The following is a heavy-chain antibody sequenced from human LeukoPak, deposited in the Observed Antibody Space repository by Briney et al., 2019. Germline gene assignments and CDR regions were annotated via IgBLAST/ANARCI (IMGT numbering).Heavy chain of an antibody. V-gene: IGHV4-39*07. CDR2: IYYSGST. CDR3: AREYSSSFNWFDP. CDR1: GGSISSTSYY. D-gene: IGHD6-6*01. Sequence: SETLSLTCTVSGGSISSTSYYWGWIRQPPGKGLERIGSIYYSGSTYYNPSLKSRVTISVDTSKNQFSLKLSSVAAADTAVYYCAREYSSSFNWFDPWGQGTLVTVSS. J-gene: IGHJ5*02.